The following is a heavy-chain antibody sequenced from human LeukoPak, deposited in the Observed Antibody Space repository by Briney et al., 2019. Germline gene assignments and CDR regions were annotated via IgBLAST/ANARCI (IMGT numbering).Heavy chain of an antibody. CDR2: IYYSGST. CDR3: ARETSRTMIRGSHYFDY. Sequence: SETLSLTCTVSGGSIRSSYWSWIRQPPGKGLEWIGYIYYSGSTNYNPSLKSRVAISLDTSKNQFSLRLTSVTAADTAVYYCARETSRTMIRGSHYFDYWGQGTLVTVSS. CDR1: GGSIRSSY. V-gene: IGHV4-59*01. J-gene: IGHJ4*02. D-gene: IGHD3-10*01.